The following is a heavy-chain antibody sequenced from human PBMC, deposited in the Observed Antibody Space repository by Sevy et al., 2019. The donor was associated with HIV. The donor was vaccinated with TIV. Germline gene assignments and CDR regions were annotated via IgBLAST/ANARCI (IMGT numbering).Heavy chain of an antibody. V-gene: IGHV4-39*01. D-gene: IGHD4-4*01. Sequence: SETLSLTCTVSGGSIRSSDSYWGWIRQPPGKGLEWIGSIYYSGSSFFNPSLQSRVTVSVDTSNSQFSLRLTSVTAADTAMYYCARHGGRNPEDFDYWGQGTLVTVSS. CDR1: GGSIRSSDSY. CDR2: IYYSGSS. J-gene: IGHJ4*02. CDR3: ARHGGRNPEDFDY.